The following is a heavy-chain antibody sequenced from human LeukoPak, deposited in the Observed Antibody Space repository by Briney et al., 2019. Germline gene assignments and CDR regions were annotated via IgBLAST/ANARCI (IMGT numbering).Heavy chain of an antibody. D-gene: IGHD3-10*01. V-gene: IGHV3-7*01. CDR1: GFTFSRHW. CDR2: IKQDGSEK. CDR3: ARERITMVRGVTGGMDV. J-gene: IGHJ6*02. Sequence: GGSLRLSCAASGFTFSRHWMSWVRQAPGKGLEWVANIKQDGSEKYYVDSVKGRFTISRDNAKNSLYLQMNSLRAEDTAVYYCARERITMVRGVTGGMDVWGQGTTVTVSS.